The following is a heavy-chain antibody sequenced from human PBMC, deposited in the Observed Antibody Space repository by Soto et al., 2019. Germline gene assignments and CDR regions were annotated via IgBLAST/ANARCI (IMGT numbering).Heavy chain of an antibody. V-gene: IGHV3-73*02. D-gene: IGHD1-26*01. Sequence: EVQLVESGGGLVQPGGSLKLSCAASGFTFSGSAMHWVRQASGKGLEWVGRIRSKANSYATAYAASVKGRFTISRDDSKNTAYLQMNSLKTEDTAVYYCTRRAWELLAIWFDPWGQGTLVTVSS. J-gene: IGHJ5*02. CDR3: TRRAWELLAIWFDP. CDR2: IRSKANSYAT. CDR1: GFTFSGSA.